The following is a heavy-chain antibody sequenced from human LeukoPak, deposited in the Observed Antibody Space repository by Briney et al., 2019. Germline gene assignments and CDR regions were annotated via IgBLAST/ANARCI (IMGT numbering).Heavy chain of an antibody. V-gene: IGHV4-39*01. CDR1: GGSISSSIYS. CDR2: MYYSGST. Sequence: SETLSLTCTVSGGSISSSIYSWGWIRQPPGKGLEWIGSMYYSGSTYYSPSLKSRVTISVDTSKNQFSLKLTSVTAADTAVYYCARAYYYDSSGLGAFDIWGQGTMVTVSS. D-gene: IGHD3-22*01. J-gene: IGHJ3*02. CDR3: ARAYYYDSSGLGAFDI.